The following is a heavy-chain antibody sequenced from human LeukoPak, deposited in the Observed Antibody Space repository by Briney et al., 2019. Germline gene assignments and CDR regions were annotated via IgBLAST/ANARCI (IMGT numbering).Heavy chain of an antibody. V-gene: IGHV3-48*01. CDR3: ARDAGMVSGSFDY. Sequence: GGSLRLSCAASGFTFSSYSMTWVRQAPGKGLEWVSYISSSSSTIYYADSVKGRFTISRDNAKNSLYLQMNSLRAEDTAVYYCARDAGMVSGSFDYWGQGTLVTVSS. D-gene: IGHD3-10*01. J-gene: IGHJ4*02. CDR2: ISSSSSTI. CDR1: GFTFSSYS.